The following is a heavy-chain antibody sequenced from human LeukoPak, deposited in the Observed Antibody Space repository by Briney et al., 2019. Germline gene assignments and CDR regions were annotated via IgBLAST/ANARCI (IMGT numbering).Heavy chain of an antibody. CDR3: ARVSSTDGYNYGVDY. D-gene: IGHD5-24*01. J-gene: IGHJ4*02. Sequence: SETLSLTCTVSGGSISNYYWSWIRQPPGKGLEWIGYIYYSGSTNYNPSLKSRVTISVDTSKNQFSLKLSSVTAADTAVYYCARVSSTDGYNYGVDYWGQGTLVTVSS. V-gene: IGHV4-59*01. CDR2: IYYSGST. CDR1: GGSISNYY.